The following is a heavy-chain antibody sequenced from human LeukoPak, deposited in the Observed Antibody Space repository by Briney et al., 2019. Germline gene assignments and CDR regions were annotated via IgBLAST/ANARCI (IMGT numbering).Heavy chain of an antibody. CDR2: IYYSGST. CDR3: ARAQYSSSYVDY. J-gene: IGHJ4*02. D-gene: IGHD6-6*01. Sequence: PSETLSLTCTVSGGSISSGDYYWTWIRQHPGKGLEWIGYIYYSGSTDYNPSLKSRVIISIDTSDNQFSLKVSSVTAADTAVYYCARAQYSSSYVDYWGQGTLVTVSS. CDR1: GGSISSGDYY. V-gene: IGHV4-31*03.